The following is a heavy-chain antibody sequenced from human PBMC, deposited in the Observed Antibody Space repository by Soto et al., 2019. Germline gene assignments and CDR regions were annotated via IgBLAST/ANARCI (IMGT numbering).Heavy chain of an antibody. D-gene: IGHD2-2*01. CDR1: GFTFDDYA. Sequence: PGGSLRLSCAASGFTFDDYAMYWVRQVLGKGLEWVSRISWNRGNTDYADSVKGRFTISRDNAKNTLYLQMSSLRADVSAVYYCVRALFSSTGIDYWGQGTLVTVSS. CDR3: VRALFSSTGIDY. CDR2: ISWNRGNT. V-gene: IGHV3-9*01. J-gene: IGHJ4*02.